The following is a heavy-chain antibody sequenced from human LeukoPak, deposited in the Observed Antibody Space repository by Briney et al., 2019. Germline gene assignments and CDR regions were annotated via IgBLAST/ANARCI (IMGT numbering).Heavy chain of an antibody. CDR3: ATPSAYYDSSGLFDY. CDR1: GYTLTELS. J-gene: IGHJ4*02. D-gene: IGHD3-22*01. Sequence: ASVKVSCKVSGYTLTELSMHWVRQAPGKGLGWMGGFDPEDGETIYAQKFQGRVTMTEDTSTDTAYMELSSLRSEDTAVYYCATPSAYYDSSGLFDYWGQGTLVTVSS. CDR2: FDPEDGET. V-gene: IGHV1-24*01.